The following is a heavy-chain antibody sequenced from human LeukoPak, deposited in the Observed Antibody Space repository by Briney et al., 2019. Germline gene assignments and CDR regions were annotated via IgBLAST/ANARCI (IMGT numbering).Heavy chain of an antibody. CDR2: ISGSGGST. D-gene: IGHD2-2*01. J-gene: IGHJ4*02. Sequence: PGGSLRLSCAASGFTFSSYAMSWVRQAPGKGLEWVSAISGSGGSTYYADSVKGRFTISRDNAKNSLYLQMNSLRAEDTAVYYCARPRARVVPAVSYWGQGTLVTVSS. V-gene: IGHV3-23*01. CDR1: GFTFSSYA. CDR3: ARPRARVVPAVSY.